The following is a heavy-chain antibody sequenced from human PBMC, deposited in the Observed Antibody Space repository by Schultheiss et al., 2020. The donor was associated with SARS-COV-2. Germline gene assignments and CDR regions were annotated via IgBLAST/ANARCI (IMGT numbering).Heavy chain of an antibody. D-gene: IGHD3-10*01. Sequence: GGSLRLSCAASGFTFSSYAMSWVRQAPGKGLEWVSTIIGNGASTFYADSLKGRFTISRDNSKSTLYLQMNSLRVEDTAVYYCAKLDVVYYGSGSPINYWGQGTLVTVSS. J-gene: IGHJ4*02. CDR1: GFTFSSYA. V-gene: IGHV3-23*01. CDR2: IIGNGAST. CDR3: AKLDVVYYGSGSPINY.